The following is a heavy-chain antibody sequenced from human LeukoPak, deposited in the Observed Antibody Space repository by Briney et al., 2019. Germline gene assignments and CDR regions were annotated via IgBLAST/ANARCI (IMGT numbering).Heavy chain of an antibody. CDR1: GFTFSTYS. CDR2: ISGSSETI. V-gene: IGHV3-48*02. CDR3: ARTPPTAGLTTIGVGSDY. Sequence: GSLRLSCAASGFTFSTYSMNWVRQAPGKGLEWVSYISGSSETIYYADSVKGRFTISRDNAKNSLYLQMNSLRDEDTAVYYCARTPPTAGLTTIGVGSDYWGQGTLVTVSS. D-gene: IGHD4-11*01. J-gene: IGHJ4*02.